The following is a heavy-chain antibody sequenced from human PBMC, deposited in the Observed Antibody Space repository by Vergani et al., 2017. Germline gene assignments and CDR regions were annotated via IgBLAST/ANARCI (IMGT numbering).Heavy chain of an antibody. J-gene: IGHJ5*02. CDR2: INAGNGNT. D-gene: IGHD6-19*01. V-gene: IGHV1-3*01. Sequence: QVQLVQSGAEVKKPGASVKVSCKASGYTFTSYAMHWVRQAPXQRLEWMGWINAGNGNTKYSQKFQGRVTITRDTSASTAYMELSSLRSEDTAVDYWARAPRVGSGWLGSVWFDPWGQGTLVTVSS. CDR1: GYTFTSYA. CDR3: ARAPRVGSGWLGSVWFDP.